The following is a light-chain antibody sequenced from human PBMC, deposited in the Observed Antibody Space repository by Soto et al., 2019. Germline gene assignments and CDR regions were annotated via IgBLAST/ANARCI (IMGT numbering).Light chain of an antibody. Sequence: ETVLTQSPGTLSLSPGESATLSCRASQSVSSSKLAWYQQKPGQAPRLLIYGASSRATGIPYRFSGSGSGTEFTLTMSRLEPEDFAVYYCQQEGRSPRTFGQGTKVDIK. CDR1: QSVSSSK. J-gene: IGKJ1*01. CDR2: GAS. V-gene: IGKV3-20*01. CDR3: QQEGRSPRT.